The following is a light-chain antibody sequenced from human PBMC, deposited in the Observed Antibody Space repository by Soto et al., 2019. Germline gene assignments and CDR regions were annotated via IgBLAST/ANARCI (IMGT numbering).Light chain of an antibody. V-gene: IGKV3-20*01. CDR3: QQYSSSPPIT. CDR1: QSVSSSY. J-gene: IGKJ5*01. CDR2: GAS. Sequence: EIVLTQSPGTLSLSPGERATLSCRASQSVSSSYLAWYQQKPGQAPRLLIYGASSRATGIPDRFSGSGSGTDFTLTISSLDPEDFAVYYCQQYSSSPPITFGQGTRLEIK.